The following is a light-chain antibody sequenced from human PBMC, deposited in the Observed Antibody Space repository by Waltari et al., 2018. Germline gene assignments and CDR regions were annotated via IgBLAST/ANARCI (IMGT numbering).Light chain of an antibody. CDR2: EVD. J-gene: IGLJ1*01. Sequence: QSALTQPASVSGSPGQSIAISCTGTNNDIGGYNSVSWYQFRPGKAPTLVIYEVDKRPSCVSSRFSGSKSANMASLTISGLQAEDEADYYCSSYRGAITLVVFGTGTKVTVL. CDR1: NNDIGGYNS. CDR3: SSYRGAITLVV. V-gene: IGLV2-14*01.